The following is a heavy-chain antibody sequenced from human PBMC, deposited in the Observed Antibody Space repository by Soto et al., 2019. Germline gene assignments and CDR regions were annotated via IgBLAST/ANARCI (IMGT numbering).Heavy chain of an antibody. J-gene: IGHJ4*02. D-gene: IGHD2-15*01. CDR1: GGSFSDFA. CDR3: ARGAIAAVAAALSSYHDYTNYRFDS. V-gene: IGHV1-69*01. Sequence: QVQLAQSGAEMTKPGSSVKVSCRASGGSFSDFAFSWVRQAPGQGLEWPGGIIPMFAATKYAQRLQDRVTTTADESMNTVYLALNSLSSEETAIYYCARGAIAAVAAALSSYHDYTNYRFDSWGQGTLVTVSS. CDR2: IIPMFAAT.